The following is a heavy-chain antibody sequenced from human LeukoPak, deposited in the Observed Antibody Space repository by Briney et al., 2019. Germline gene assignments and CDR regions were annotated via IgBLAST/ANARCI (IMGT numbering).Heavy chain of an antibody. Sequence: PGRSLRLSCAASGFTFSSYAMHWVRQAPGKGLEWVAVISYDGSNKYYADSVRGRFTISRDNSKNTLYLQMNSLRAEDTAVYYCARANPYFDYWGQGTLVTVSS. J-gene: IGHJ4*02. V-gene: IGHV3-30*04. CDR2: ISYDGSNK. CDR3: ARANPYFDY. D-gene: IGHD2-8*01. CDR1: GFTFSSYA.